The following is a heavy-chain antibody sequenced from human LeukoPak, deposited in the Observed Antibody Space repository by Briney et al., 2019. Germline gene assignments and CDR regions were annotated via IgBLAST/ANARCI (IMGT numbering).Heavy chain of an antibody. CDR1: GYTFTSYG. J-gene: IGHJ4*02. Sequence: GASVKVSCKASGYTFTSYGIIWVRQAPGQGLEWMGWISAYNGNTNYAQKLQGRVTMTADTSTSTAYMELRSLRSDDTAVYYCARGEGDLGMTYFDYWGQGTLVTVSS. CDR2: ISAYNGNT. CDR3: ARGEGDLGMTYFDY. D-gene: IGHD3-10*01. V-gene: IGHV1-18*01.